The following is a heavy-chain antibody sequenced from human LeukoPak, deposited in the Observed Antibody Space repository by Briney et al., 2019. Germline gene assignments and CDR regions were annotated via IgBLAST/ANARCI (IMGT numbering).Heavy chain of an antibody. Sequence: PGGSLRLSCAASGFTFSNYYMSWIRQAPGKGLVWVSYISSRSSNKEYADSVKGRFTISRDNSKNTLYLQMNSLRAEDAAVYYCAKAPVTTCGGAYCYPFDYWGQGTLVTVSS. CDR2: ISSRSSNK. D-gene: IGHD2-21*01. CDR3: AKAPVTTCGGAYCYPFDY. CDR1: GFTFSNYY. J-gene: IGHJ4*02. V-gene: IGHV3-11*01.